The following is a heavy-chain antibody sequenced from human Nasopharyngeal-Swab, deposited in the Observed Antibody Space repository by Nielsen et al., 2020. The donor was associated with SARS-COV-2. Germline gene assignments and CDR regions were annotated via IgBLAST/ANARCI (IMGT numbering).Heavy chain of an antibody. Sequence: GGSLRLSCAASGFTFDDYAMHWVRQAPGKGLEWVSGISWNSGSTSYADSVEGRFTISRDNAKNTLYLQMNSLRAEDTAVYYCARGDGSADYWGQGTLVTVSS. V-gene: IGHV3-9*01. D-gene: IGHD3-10*01. CDR2: ISWNSGST. CDR3: ARGDGSADY. CDR1: GFTFDDYA. J-gene: IGHJ4*02.